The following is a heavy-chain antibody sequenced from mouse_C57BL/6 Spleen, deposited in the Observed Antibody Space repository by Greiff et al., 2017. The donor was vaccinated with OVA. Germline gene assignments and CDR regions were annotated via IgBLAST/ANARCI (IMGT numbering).Heavy chain of an antibody. V-gene: IGHV8-8*01. CDR2: IWWDDDK. CDR1: GFSLSTFGMG. Sequence: QVTLKESGPGILQPSQTLSLTCSFSGFSLSTFGMGVGWIRQPSGKGLEWLAHIWWDDDKYYNPALKSRLPISKDTSKNQVFLKIANVYTADTATYYCARTHYYGRSYYFDYWGQGTTLTVSS. CDR3: ARTHYYGRSYYFDY. J-gene: IGHJ2*01. D-gene: IGHD1-1*01.